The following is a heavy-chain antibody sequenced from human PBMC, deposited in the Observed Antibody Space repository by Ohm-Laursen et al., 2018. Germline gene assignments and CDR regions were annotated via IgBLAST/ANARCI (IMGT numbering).Heavy chain of an antibody. CDR3: ARDRTVYGVGNGLDALDV. Sequence: SLRLSCAASGFTFGAYNMNWVRQAPGKGLEWVSLLWYDGSNKLYAESVKGRFTISRDTSKKTLYLQMSALSAEDTAVYYCARDRTVYGVGNGLDALDVWGQGTMVTVSS. CDR1: GFTFGAYN. V-gene: IGHV3-33*01. CDR2: LWYDGSNK. D-gene: IGHD3-3*01. J-gene: IGHJ3*01.